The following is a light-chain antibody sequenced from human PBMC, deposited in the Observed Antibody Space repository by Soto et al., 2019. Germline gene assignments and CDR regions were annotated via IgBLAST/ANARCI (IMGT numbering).Light chain of an antibody. CDR2: DAS. Sequence: EIVMTQSPGTLSVSPGERATLSCRASQTISTSLAWYQQKPGQAPRLLIYDASARATGIPGRVSGSGSGTEFTITSRGLQSADFSVYYRRHNSNSGYTFGQGTRLEIK. J-gene: IGKJ2*01. CDR1: QTISTS. V-gene: IGKV3D-15*01. CDR3: RHNSNSGYT.